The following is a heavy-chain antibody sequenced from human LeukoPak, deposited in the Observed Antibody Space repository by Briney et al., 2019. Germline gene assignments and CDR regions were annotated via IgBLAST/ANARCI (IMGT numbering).Heavy chain of an antibody. CDR1: GFTFSSYG. Sequence: GRSLRLSCAASGFTFSSYGMHWVRQAPGKGLEWVAVIWYDGSNKYYADSVKGRFTISRDNSKNTLYLQMNSLRAEDTAVYYCARDCIRDLDTAMVGPMDVWGQGTTVTVSS. V-gene: IGHV3-33*01. D-gene: IGHD5-18*01. J-gene: IGHJ6*02. CDR3: ARDCIRDLDTAMVGPMDV. CDR2: IWYDGSNK.